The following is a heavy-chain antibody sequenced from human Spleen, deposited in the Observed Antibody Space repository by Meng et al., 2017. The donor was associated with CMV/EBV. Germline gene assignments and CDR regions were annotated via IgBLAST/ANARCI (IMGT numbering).Heavy chain of an antibody. CDR2: IYSGGGT. CDR1: GFTVNNNY. V-gene: IGHV3-53*01. J-gene: IGHJ4*02. CDR3: AKEWAPHEHFDY. Sequence: GGSLRLSCAASGFTVNNNYMSWVRQPPGKGLEWVSLIYSGGGTQYADSVKGRFTISRDNSKNTLYLQMNSLRAEDTAVYYCAKEWAPHEHFDYWGQGTLVTVSS.